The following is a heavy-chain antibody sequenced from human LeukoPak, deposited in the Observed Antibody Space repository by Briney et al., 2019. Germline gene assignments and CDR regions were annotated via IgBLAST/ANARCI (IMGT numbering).Heavy chain of an antibody. J-gene: IGHJ4*02. V-gene: IGHV4-39*07. CDR3: ARSNRRTFLRGGVYFDY. CDR2: IYYSGTT. D-gene: IGHD1-14*01. Sequence: PSETLSLTCTVSGGSISSGSYYWGWIRQPPGKGLEWVGNIYYSGTTYYNPSLESRLTISVDTSKNQFSLKMSSVTAADTAVYYCARSNRRTFLRGGVYFDYWGQGTLVTVSS. CDR1: GGSISSGSYY.